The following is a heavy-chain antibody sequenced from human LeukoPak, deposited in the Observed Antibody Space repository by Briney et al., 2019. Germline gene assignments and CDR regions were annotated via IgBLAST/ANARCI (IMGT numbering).Heavy chain of an antibody. CDR2: IYSGGST. CDR3: ARERYGDYTFDY. D-gene: IGHD4-17*01. Sequence: GGSLRLSCAASGFTVSSNYMSWVRQAPGKGLEWVSVIYSGGSTYYADSVKGRFTISRDNSKNTLYLQMNSLRAEDTAVYYCARERYGDYTFDYWGQGTLVTDSS. J-gene: IGHJ4*02. CDR1: GFTVSSNY. V-gene: IGHV3-53*01.